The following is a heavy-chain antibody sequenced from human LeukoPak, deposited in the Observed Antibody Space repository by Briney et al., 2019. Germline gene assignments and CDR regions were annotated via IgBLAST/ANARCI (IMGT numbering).Heavy chain of an antibody. CDR1: RFTFDDYA. Sequence: GGSLRLSCAASRFTFDDYAMHWVRQAPGKGLEWVSGISWNSGNVGHADSVKGRFTISRDNAKNSLYLQMNSLRLEDTALYYCAKGYCSSTSCTLDYWGQGTLVTVSS. CDR2: ISWNSGNV. D-gene: IGHD2-2*01. J-gene: IGHJ4*02. CDR3: AKGYCSSTSCTLDY. V-gene: IGHV3-9*01.